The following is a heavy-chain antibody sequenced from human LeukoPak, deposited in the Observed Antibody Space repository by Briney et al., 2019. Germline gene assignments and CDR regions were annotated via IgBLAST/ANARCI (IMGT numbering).Heavy chain of an antibody. J-gene: IGHJ6*02. CDR2: IIPILGIA. CDR3: ARGRDYDILTGYYPTPTHYGMDV. D-gene: IGHD3-9*01. Sequence: GASVKVSCKASGGTFSSYAISWVRQAPGQGLEWMGRIIPILGIANYAQKFQGRVTITADKSTSTAYMELSSLRSEDTAVYYCARGRDYDILTGYYPTPTHYGMDVWGQGTTVTVSS. V-gene: IGHV1-69*04. CDR1: GGTFSSYA.